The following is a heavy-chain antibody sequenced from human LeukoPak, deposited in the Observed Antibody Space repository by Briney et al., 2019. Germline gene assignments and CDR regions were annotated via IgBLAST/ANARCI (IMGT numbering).Heavy chain of an antibody. Sequence: GGSLRLSCAVSGISLSNYGMSWVRQAPGKGLEWVAGISGSGGGTNYADSVKGRFTTSRDNAKNTLYLQMNSLRAEDTAVYYCVRGSGSPGKYWGQGTLVTVSS. CDR3: VRGSGSPGKY. V-gene: IGHV3-23*01. CDR2: ISGSGGGT. CDR1: GISLSNYG. D-gene: IGHD1-26*01. J-gene: IGHJ4*02.